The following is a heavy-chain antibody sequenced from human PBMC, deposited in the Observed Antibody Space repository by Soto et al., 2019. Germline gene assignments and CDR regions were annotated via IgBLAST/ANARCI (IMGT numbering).Heavy chain of an antibody. V-gene: IGHV4-39*01. J-gene: IGHJ6*02. CDR2: IYYSGST. D-gene: IGHD6-13*01. Sequence: SETLSLTCTVSGGSISSSSYYWGWIRQPPGKGLEWIGSIYYSGSTYYNPSLKSRVTISVDTSKNQFSLKLSSVTAADTAVYYCARQASSSSWYPTYYYYYGMDVWGQGTTVTVSS. CDR3: ARQASSSSWYPTYYYYYGMDV. CDR1: GGSISSSSYY.